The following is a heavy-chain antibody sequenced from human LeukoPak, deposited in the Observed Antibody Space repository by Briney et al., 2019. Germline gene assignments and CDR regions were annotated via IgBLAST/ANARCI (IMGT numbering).Heavy chain of an antibody. Sequence: GGSLRLSCAASGFTFSSYAMHWVRQAPGKGLEWVAVISYDGSNKYYADSVKGRFTISRDNSKNTLYLQMNSLRAEDTAVYYCARSSGSYDRTAEYFQHWGQGTLVTVSS. D-gene: IGHD1-26*01. V-gene: IGHV3-30-3*01. CDR3: ARSSGSYDRTAEYFQH. J-gene: IGHJ1*01. CDR1: GFTFSSYA. CDR2: ISYDGSNK.